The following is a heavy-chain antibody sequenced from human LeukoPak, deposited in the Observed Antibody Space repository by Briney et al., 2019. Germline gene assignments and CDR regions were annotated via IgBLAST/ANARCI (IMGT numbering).Heavy chain of an antibody. V-gene: IGHV1-46*02. CDR2: INPGRDST. D-gene: IGHD3-22*01. CDR1: GYTFNSYY. CDR3: AREYDDSSGFNWFDP. Sequence: ASVKVSCKDSGYTFNSYYIHWVRQAPGQGLEWMGTINPGRDSTSYAQKFQGRVIMTRDTSTSTVDMDLSSLRSEDTAVYYCAREYDDSSGFNWFDPWGQGTLVTVSS. J-gene: IGHJ5*02.